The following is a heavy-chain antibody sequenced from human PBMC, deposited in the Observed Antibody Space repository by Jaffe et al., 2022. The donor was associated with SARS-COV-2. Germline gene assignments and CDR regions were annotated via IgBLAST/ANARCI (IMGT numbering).Heavy chain of an antibody. CDR2: IRSSGGST. D-gene: IGHD2-15*01. Sequence: EVQLLESGGGLVQPGGSLRLSCAASRFTFSSYAMSWVRQAPGKGLEWVSAIRSSGGSTYYADSVKGRFTISRDNSKNTLYLQMNSLRAEDTAVYYCATNTCGVSCSSEGWYFDLWGRGTLVTVSS. CDR1: RFTFSSYA. CDR3: ATNTCGVSCSSEGWYFDL. J-gene: IGHJ2*01. V-gene: IGHV3-23*01.